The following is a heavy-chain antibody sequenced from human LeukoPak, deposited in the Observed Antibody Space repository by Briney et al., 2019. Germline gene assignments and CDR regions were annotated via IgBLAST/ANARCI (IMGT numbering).Heavy chain of an antibody. CDR1: GFTFSSYS. CDR2: ISSSGGTI. J-gene: IGHJ6*02. CDR3: ARAVLYYYYGMDV. Sequence: GGSLRLSCAASGFTFSSYSMNWVRQAPGKGLEWVSYISSSGGTIYYADSVKGRFTISRDNAKNSLYLQMNSLRAEDTAVYYCARAVLYYYYGMDVWGQGTTVTVSS. V-gene: IGHV3-48*04.